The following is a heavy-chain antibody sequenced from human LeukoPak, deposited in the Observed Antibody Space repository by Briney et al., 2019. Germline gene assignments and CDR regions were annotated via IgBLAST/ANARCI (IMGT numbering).Heavy chain of an antibody. V-gene: IGHV3-48*03. D-gene: IGHD1-1*01. CDR2: ISSSGSTI. Sequence: GGSLRLSCAASGFTFSSYEMDWVRQAPGKGLEWVSYISSSGSTIYYADSVKGRFTISRDNAKNSLYLQMNSLRAEDTAVYYCAKDITPGEGDYFDYWGQGTLVTVSS. CDR3: AKDITPGEGDYFDY. J-gene: IGHJ4*02. CDR1: GFTFSSYE.